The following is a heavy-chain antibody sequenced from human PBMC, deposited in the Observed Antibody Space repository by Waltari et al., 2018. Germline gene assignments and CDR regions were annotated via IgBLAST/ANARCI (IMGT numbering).Heavy chain of an antibody. CDR2: INHSGST. Sequence: QVQLQQWGAGLLKPSETLSLTCAVYGGSFSGYYWSWIRQPPGKGLEWIGEINHSGSTNYNPSLKSRVTISVDTSKNQFSLKLSSVTAADTAVYYCARERPMHPYSSSPPRYYFDYWGQGTLVTVSS. CDR1: GGSFSGYY. J-gene: IGHJ4*02. V-gene: IGHV4-34*01. D-gene: IGHD6-6*01. CDR3: ARERPMHPYSSSPPRYYFDY.